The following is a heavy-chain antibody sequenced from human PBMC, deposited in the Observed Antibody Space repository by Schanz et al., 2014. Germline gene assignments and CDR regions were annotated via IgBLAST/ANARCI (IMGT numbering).Heavy chain of an antibody. Sequence: QVQLVESGGGVVQPGGSLRLSCAASGFRLSTYGMHWVRQAPGKGLEWVAFIGHDGSDKFYADSVKGRFTISRDNSKNKMSLEMESLRADDTALYHCAKDPGFAVRGFQMEVWGQGTMEDVSS. CDR2: IGHDGSDK. CDR1: GFRLSTYG. D-gene: IGHD3-10*01. CDR3: AKDPGFAVRGFQMEV. V-gene: IGHV3-30*02. J-gene: IGHJ6*02.